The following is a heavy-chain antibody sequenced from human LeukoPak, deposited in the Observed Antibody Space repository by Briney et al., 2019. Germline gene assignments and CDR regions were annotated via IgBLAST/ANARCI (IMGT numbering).Heavy chain of an antibody. Sequence: GGSLRLSCAASGFTFSSYWMSWVRQAPGKGLEWVANIKQDGSEKYYVGSVKGRFTISRDNAKNSLYLQMNSLRAEDTAVYYCARSHVLRFLEWYFDYWGQGTLVTVSS. CDR2: IKQDGSEK. CDR1: GFTFSSYW. V-gene: IGHV3-7*01. D-gene: IGHD3-3*01. CDR3: ARSHVLRFLEWYFDY. J-gene: IGHJ4*02.